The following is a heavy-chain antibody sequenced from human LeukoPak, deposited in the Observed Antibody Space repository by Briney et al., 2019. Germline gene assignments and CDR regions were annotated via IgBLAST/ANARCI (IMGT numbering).Heavy chain of an antibody. CDR1: GGTFSSYA. V-gene: IGHV1-69*13. CDR3: ARGHYYDSSGYYDY. J-gene: IGHJ4*02. D-gene: IGHD3-22*01. CDR2: IIPIFGTA. Sequence: VASVKVSCKASGGTFSSYAISWVRQAPGQGLEWMGGIIPIFGTANYAQKFQGRVTITADESTSTAYMELSSLRSEDTAVYYCARGHYYDSSGYYDYWGQGTLVTVSS.